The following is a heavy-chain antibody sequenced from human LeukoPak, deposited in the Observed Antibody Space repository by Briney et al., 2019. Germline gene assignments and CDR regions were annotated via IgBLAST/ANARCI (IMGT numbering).Heavy chain of an antibody. CDR2: IKPDGTTK. CDR3: ARSIPYGTTWYGRSDY. Sequence: GGSLRLSCAASGFDFSSNWMHWVRQAPGKGLEWVANIKPDGTTKFYVDSVKGRFTISRDNALNSLYLQMNSLRAEDTAIYYCARSIPYGTTWYGRSDYWGQGTLVTVSS. J-gene: IGHJ4*02. CDR1: GFDFSSNW. D-gene: IGHD6-13*01. V-gene: IGHV3-7*03.